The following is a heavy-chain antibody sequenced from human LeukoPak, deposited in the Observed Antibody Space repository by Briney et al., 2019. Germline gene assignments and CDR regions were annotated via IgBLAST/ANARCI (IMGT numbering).Heavy chain of an antibody. D-gene: IGHD2-2*01. V-gene: IGHV5-10-1*01. Sequence: GESLKISCKGSGYSFTSYWISWVRQMPGKSLEWMGRIDPSDSYTNYSPSFQGHVTISADKSISTAYLQWSSLKASDTAMYYCATLRCSSTSCPYGMDVWGKGTTVTVSS. J-gene: IGHJ6*04. CDR1: GYSFTSYW. CDR3: ATLRCSSTSCPYGMDV. CDR2: IDPSDSYT.